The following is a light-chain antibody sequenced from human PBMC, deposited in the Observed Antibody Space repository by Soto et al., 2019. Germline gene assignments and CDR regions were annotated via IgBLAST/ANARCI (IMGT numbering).Light chain of an antibody. CDR3: ASWDDSLNGPV. Sequence: SALTQPPSASGTPGRRVTISCSGSSSNVGGNPVNWYQHVPTTAPKLLIYTNTQRPSGVPDRFSGSKSGTSASLAISGLQSEDEADYYCASWDDSLNGPVFGTGTKVTVL. CDR2: TNT. CDR1: SSNVGGNP. V-gene: IGLV1-44*01. J-gene: IGLJ1*01.